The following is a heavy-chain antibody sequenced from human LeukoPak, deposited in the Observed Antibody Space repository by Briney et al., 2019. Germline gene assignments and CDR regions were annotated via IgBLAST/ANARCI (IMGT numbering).Heavy chain of an antibody. CDR2: INPNSGGT. CDR1: GYMFTGYY. V-gene: IGHV1-2*02. D-gene: IGHD3-10*01. J-gene: IGHJ5*01. CDR3: ARDTVYGSGDNWFDS. Sequence: ASVKVSCKASGYMFTGYYLHWVRQAPGQGLEWMGWINPNSGGTYYTQKFQGRVTMTRDTSIGTAYIELSRLRSDDTAVYYCARDTVYGSGDNWFDSWGQGTLVTVSS.